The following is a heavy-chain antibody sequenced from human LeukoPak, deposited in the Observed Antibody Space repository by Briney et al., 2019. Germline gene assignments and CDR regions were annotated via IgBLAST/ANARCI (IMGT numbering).Heavy chain of an antibody. CDR1: GDSISSSGNF. V-gene: IGHV4-39*01. CDR3: ARLGYGGLDY. CDR2: IYYSGSI. D-gene: IGHD4/OR15-4a*01. J-gene: IGHJ4*02. Sequence: SETLSLTCTVTGDSISSSGNFWAWIRQPPGNGLEWIGSIYYSGSIYYNPSLKSRVTISVDTSKNQFSLKLSSVTAADTAVYYCARLGYGGLDYWGQGTLVTVSS.